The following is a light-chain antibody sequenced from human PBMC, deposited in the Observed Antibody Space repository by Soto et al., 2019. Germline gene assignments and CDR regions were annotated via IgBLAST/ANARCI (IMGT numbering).Light chain of an antibody. V-gene: IGLV7-43*01. Sequence: QAVVTQEPSLTVAPGGTVTLTCASSAGAVTSDYYATWLQQKPGQAPRALIYSTSKKHSWTPARFSGSLLGGKAALTLSAVQPEDEAEYYCLLYYGGAQVLFGGGTQLTVL. J-gene: IGLJ2*01. CDR1: AGAVTSDYY. CDR3: LLYYGGAQVL. CDR2: STS.